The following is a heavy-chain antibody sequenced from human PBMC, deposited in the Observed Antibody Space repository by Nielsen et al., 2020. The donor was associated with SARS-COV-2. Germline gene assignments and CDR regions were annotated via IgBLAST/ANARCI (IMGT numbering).Heavy chain of an antibody. D-gene: IGHD3-9*01. CDR2: IWYDGSNE. CDR1: GLIFGTYG. V-gene: IGHV3-33*01. Sequence: GGSLRLSCRASGLIFGTYGMHWVRQAPGKGLEWVAGIWYDGSNENYAESVKGRFTISRDNSKNTLYLQMNSLRAEDTAVYYCAREFGEYYDILTGYNDGMDVWGQGTTVTVSS. J-gene: IGHJ6*02. CDR3: AREFGEYYDILTGYNDGMDV.